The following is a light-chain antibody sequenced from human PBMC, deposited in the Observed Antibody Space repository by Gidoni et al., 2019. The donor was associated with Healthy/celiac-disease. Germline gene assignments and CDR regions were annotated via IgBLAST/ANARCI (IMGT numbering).Light chain of an antibody. CDR3: MQALQTRCS. Sequence: DLVMTQSPLSLPVTPGEPASISCRSSQSLLHSNGYNYLDWYLQKPGQSPQLLIYLGSNRASGVPDRFSGSGSGTDFTLKISRVEAEDVGVYYCMQALQTRCSFGQXTKLEIK. V-gene: IGKV2-28*01. J-gene: IGKJ2*04. CDR1: QSLLHSNGYNY. CDR2: LGS.